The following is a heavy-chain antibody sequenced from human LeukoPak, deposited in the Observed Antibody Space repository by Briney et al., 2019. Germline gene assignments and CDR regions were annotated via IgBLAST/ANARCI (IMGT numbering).Heavy chain of an antibody. V-gene: IGHV4-59*01. Sequence: SETLSLTCTVSGGSISSYYWSWIRQPPGKGLEWIGYIYYSGSTNYNPSLKSQVTISVDTSKNQFSLKLSSVTAADTAVYYCARIADSFWFDYWGQGTLVTVSS. CDR2: IYYSGST. D-gene: IGHD3/OR15-3a*01. J-gene: IGHJ4*02. CDR1: GGSISSYY. CDR3: ARIADSFWFDY.